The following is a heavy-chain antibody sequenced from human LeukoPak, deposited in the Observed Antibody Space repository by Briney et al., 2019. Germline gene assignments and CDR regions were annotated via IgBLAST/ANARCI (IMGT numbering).Heavy chain of an antibody. V-gene: IGHV3-30-3*01. CDR2: ISYDGGNK. Sequence: PGRSLRLSCAASGFTFSSYAMHWVRQAPGKGLEWVAAISYDGGNKYYAESVKGRFTISRDSSKNTLYLQMNSLRAEDTAVYYCARDQERYCSGTSCYTFDYWGQGTLVTVSS. D-gene: IGHD2-2*02. J-gene: IGHJ4*02. CDR1: GFTFSSYA. CDR3: ARDQERYCSGTSCYTFDY.